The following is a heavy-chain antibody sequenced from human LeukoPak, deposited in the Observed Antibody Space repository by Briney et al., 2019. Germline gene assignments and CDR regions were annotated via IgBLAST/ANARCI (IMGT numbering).Heavy chain of an antibody. J-gene: IGHJ6*03. V-gene: IGHV1-18*01. CDR1: GYTFTSYG. Sequence: ASVTVSCKASGYTFTSYGISWVRQAPGQGLEWMGWISAYNGNTNYAQKLQGRVTMATDTSTSTAYMELRSLRSDDTAVYYCARDCSSEGPNYYYMDVWGKGTTVTVSS. CDR3: ARDCSSEGPNYYYMDV. D-gene: IGHD6-6*01. CDR2: ISAYNGNT.